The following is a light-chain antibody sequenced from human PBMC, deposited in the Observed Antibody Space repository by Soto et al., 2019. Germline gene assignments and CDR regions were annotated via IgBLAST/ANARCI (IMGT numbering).Light chain of an antibody. CDR2: SNN. Sequence: QSVLTQPPSASGTPGQRVTISCSGRSSNIGGNSVDWYQQFQGTAPNLLIHSNNDRPSGVPDRFSAAKYGSSASLAISGVQSEDEADYYCATWDDSMSGWVFGAGTKVTVL. J-gene: IGLJ3*02. CDR1: SSNIGGNS. V-gene: IGLV1-44*01. CDR3: ATWDDSMSGWV.